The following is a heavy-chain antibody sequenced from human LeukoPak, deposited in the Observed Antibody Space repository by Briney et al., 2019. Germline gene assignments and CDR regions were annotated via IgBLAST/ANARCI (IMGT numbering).Heavy chain of an antibody. Sequence: SETLSLTCTVSGYSISSGYYWGWIRQPPGKGLEWIGSIYHSGSTYYNPSLKSRVTISVDTSKNQFSLRLNSVTAADTAVYYCARDHRASFGPLPGYWGQGTLVTVSS. CDR3: ARDHRASFGPLPGY. CDR1: GYSISSGYY. J-gene: IGHJ4*02. D-gene: IGHD3-10*01. CDR2: IYHSGST. V-gene: IGHV4-38-2*02.